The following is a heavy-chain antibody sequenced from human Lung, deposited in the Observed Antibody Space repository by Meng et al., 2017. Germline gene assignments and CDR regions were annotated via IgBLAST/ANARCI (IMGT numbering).Heavy chain of an antibody. CDR1: VFTFSSYW. Sequence: EVQWVEAGVRLSQPGGSLSVFCAASVFTFSSYWMRWARQAPGKGPVWVSRSNSDGSSTSYADSVKGRFTISRDNAKNTLYLQMNSLRAEDTAVYFCATGAAAADHWGQGTLVTVSS. J-gene: IGHJ4*02. D-gene: IGHD6-13*01. CDR3: ATGAAAADH. V-gene: IGHV3-74*01. CDR2: SNSDGSST.